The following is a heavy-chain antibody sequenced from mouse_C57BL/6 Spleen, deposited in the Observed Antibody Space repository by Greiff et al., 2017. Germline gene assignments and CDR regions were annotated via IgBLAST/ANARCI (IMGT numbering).Heavy chain of an antibody. J-gene: IGHJ4*01. Sequence: EVQLQESGPGLVKPSQSLSLTCSVTGYSITSGYYWNWIRHFPGNKLEWMGYISYDGSNNYNPSLKNRISITRDTSKNQFFLKLNSVTTENTTTYYCAREDYSNYGAIDYWGQGTSGTVSS. CDR3: AREDYSNYGAIDY. CDR2: ISYDGSN. V-gene: IGHV3-6*01. CDR1: GYSITSGYY. D-gene: IGHD2-5*01.